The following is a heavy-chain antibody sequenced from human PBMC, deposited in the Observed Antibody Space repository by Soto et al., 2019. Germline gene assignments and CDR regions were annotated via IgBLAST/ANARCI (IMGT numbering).Heavy chain of an antibody. V-gene: IGHV3-23*01. CDR2: ISGSGGST. CDR3: ARSGYSYDGDPSYFDY. Sequence: EVQLLESGGGLVQPGGSLRLSCAASGFTFSSYAMSWVRQAPGKGLEWVSAISGSGGSTYYADSVKGRFTISRDNSKNPLYLQMHSLRAEDTAVYYCARSGYSYDGDPSYFDYWGQGPLVTVSS. D-gene: IGHD5-18*01. CDR1: GFTFSSYA. J-gene: IGHJ4*02.